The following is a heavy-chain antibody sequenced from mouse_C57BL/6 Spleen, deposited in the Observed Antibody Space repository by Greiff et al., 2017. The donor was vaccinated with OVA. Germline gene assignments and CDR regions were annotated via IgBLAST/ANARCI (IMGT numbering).Heavy chain of an antibody. D-gene: IGHD4-1*01. CDR3: ARETGTGAMDY. Sequence: EVQLQESGGGLVKPGGSLKLSCAASGFTFSSYAMSWVRQTPEKRLEWVATISDGGSYTYYPDNVKGRFTISRDNAKNNLYLQVSHLKSEDTAMYYCARETGTGAMDYWGQGTSVTVSS. CDR2: ISDGGSYT. CDR1: GFTFSSYA. J-gene: IGHJ4*01. V-gene: IGHV5-4*01.